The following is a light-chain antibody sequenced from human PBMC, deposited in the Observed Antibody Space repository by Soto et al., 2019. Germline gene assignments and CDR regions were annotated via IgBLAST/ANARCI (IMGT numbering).Light chain of an antibody. CDR2: GAS. CDR3: QQYEAVVT. J-gene: IGKJ1*01. V-gene: IGKV3-20*01. CDR1: QSLTNNY. Sequence: ELEITQSPGTMSLSPGERATVSGNASQSLTNNYFAWYKQKPGWALRLLIDGASTRATGIPDRFSGSGSGTDFTFTNSRLDPEDVALYYSQQYEAVVTVVPGTKVDMK.